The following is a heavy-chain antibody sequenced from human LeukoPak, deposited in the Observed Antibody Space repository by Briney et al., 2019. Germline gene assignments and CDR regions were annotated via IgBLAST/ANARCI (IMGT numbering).Heavy chain of an antibody. V-gene: IGHV3-30*04. CDR1: GFTFSSYV. D-gene: IGHD5-18*01. CDR3: ARGRMYTANSHYYFYNMDV. CDR2: ISYDGSNE. J-gene: IGHJ6*03. Sequence: GGSLRLSCAASGFTFSSYVMHWVRQAPGKGLEWVAIISYDGSNEYYADSVKGRFTISRDNSKNTLYLQMNSLRAADTAVYYCARGRMYTANSHYYFYNMDVWGKGTTVTVSS.